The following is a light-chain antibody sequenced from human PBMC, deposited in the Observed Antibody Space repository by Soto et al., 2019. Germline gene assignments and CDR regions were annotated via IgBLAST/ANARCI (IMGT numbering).Light chain of an antibody. Sequence: QSVLTQPPSASGTPGQRVTISCSGSGSNFGSNTVNWYQQLPGTAPKLLIYSNNQRPSGVPDRFSGSKSGTSASLAISGLQSEDEADYYCAAWDDSLNGFDVFGTGTKLTVL. CDR3: AAWDDSLNGFDV. V-gene: IGLV1-44*01. J-gene: IGLJ1*01. CDR1: GSNFGSNT. CDR2: SNN.